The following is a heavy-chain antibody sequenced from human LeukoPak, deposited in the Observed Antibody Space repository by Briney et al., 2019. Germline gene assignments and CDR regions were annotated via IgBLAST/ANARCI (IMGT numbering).Heavy chain of an antibody. CDR1: GGSISSGGCY. V-gene: IGHV4-31*03. CDR3: AQSVYDYVWGSYRENWFDP. Sequence: SQTLSLTCTVSGGSISSGGCYWRWIRQHPGTGLEWIGYIYYSGSTYYNPSLKSRVTISVDTSKNQFSLKLSSVTAADTAVYYCAQSVYDYVWGSYRENWFDPWGQGTLVTVSS. CDR2: IYYSGST. J-gene: IGHJ5*02. D-gene: IGHD3-16*02.